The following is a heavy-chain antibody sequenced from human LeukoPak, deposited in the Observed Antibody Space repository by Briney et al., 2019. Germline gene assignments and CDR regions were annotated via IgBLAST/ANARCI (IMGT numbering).Heavy chain of an antibody. Sequence: ASVKVSCKASGYTFTDYYMHWVRQAPGQGFERMGWINPNDGDTNYAQKFQGRVTMTRDTSISTAHMEVSRLRSDDTAVYYCARAKFLYCSSSTCLFDYWGQGTLVTVSS. J-gene: IGHJ4*02. V-gene: IGHV1-2*02. D-gene: IGHD2-2*01. CDR3: ARAKFLYCSSSTCLFDY. CDR1: GYTFTDYY. CDR2: INPNDGDT.